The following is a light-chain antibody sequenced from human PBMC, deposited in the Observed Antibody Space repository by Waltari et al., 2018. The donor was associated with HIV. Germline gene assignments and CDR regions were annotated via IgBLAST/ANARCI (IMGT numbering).Light chain of an antibody. CDR1: QSVSTY. Sequence: EIVLTQSPATLSLSPGERATLSCRASQSVSTYLAWYQKRPGQAPRLLIYDASNRATGIPARFSGSESGTDFTLTISSLEPEDFAVYYCQHRKEWPPGATFGPGTKVDVK. CDR3: QHRKEWPPGAT. CDR2: DAS. J-gene: IGKJ3*01. V-gene: IGKV3-11*01.